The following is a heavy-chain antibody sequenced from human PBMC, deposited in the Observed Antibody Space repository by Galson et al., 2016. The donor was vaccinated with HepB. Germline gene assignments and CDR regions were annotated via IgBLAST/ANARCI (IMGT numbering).Heavy chain of an antibody. D-gene: IGHD6-19*01. V-gene: IGHV4-39*07. CDR1: GGSISRSSYY. CDR3: ARWAGYSDY. Sequence: LSLTCTVSGGSISRSSYYWGWIRQPPGKELEWIGSIYYSGSTYYNPSLKRRVTISVDSSKNQFSLKMTSVTAADTAVYYCARWAGYSDYWGQGTLVTVSS. J-gene: IGHJ4*02. CDR2: IYYSGST.